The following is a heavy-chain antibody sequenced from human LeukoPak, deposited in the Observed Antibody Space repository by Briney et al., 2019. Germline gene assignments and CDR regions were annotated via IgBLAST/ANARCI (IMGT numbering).Heavy chain of an antibody. V-gene: IGHV4-30-4*01. D-gene: IGHD1-26*01. CDR1: GGSISSGDYY. Sequence: PQTLSLTCTVSGGSISSGDYYWSWIRQPPGKGLEWIGYIYYSGSTYYNPSLKSRVTISVDTSKNQFSLKLSSVTAADTAVYYCASLRDSGSYWFDYWGQGTLVTVSS. CDR2: IYYSGST. J-gene: IGHJ4*02. CDR3: ASLRDSGSYWFDY.